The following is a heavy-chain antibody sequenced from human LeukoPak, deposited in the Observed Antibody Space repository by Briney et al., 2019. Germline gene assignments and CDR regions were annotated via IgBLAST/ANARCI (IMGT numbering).Heavy chain of an antibody. Sequence: PGGSLRLSCAAPGFTFSSYGMIWVRQAPGKGLEWISYISSSSNTIYYADSVKGRFTISRDNAKNSLYLQVSSLRVEDTAVYYCARDPGLMRAAACGDYWGQGTLVIVSS. V-gene: IGHV3-48*01. D-gene: IGHD6-13*01. J-gene: IGHJ4*02. CDR1: GFTFSSYG. CDR2: ISSSSNTI. CDR3: ARDPGLMRAAACGDY.